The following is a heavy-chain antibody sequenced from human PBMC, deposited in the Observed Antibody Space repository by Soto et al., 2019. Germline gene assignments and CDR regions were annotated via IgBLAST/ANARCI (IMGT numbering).Heavy chain of an antibody. V-gene: IGHV4-39*01. D-gene: IGHD2-2*01. CDR1: GGSISSSSYY. CDR2: IYYSGST. CDR3: ARHVGILTYCSSTSCYVGWFDP. J-gene: IGHJ5*02. Sequence: SETLSLTCTVSGGSISSSSYYWGWIRQPPGKGLEWIGSIYYSGSTYYNPSLKSRVTISVDTSKNQFSLKLSSVTAADTAVYYCARHVGILTYCSSTSCYVGWFDPWGQGTLVTVSS.